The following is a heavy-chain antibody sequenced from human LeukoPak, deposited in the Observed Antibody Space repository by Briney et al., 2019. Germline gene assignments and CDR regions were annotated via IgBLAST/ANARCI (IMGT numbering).Heavy chain of an antibody. CDR2: IYSGGST. V-gene: IGHV3-66*01. J-gene: IGHJ1*01. CDR1: GFTVSSNY. CDR3: ARDLNVAGKYFQH. Sequence: GSLRLSCAASGFTVSSNYMSWVRQAPGKGLEWVSVIYSGGSTYYADSVKGRFTVSRDNSKNTLYLQMNSLRAEDTAVYYCARDLNVAGKYFQHWGQGTLVTVSS. D-gene: IGHD6-19*01.